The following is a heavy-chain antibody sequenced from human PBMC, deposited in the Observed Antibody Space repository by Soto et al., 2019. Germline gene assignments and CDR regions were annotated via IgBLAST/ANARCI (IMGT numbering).Heavy chain of an antibody. D-gene: IGHD4-17*01. CDR3: AKDLDTVSNAAFDI. CDR2: IRGSGGST. CDR1: GLTFSTYP. J-gene: IGHJ3*02. V-gene: IGHV3-23*01. Sequence: EVQLLESGGGLVQPGGSLRLSCAASGLTFSTYPMGWVRRAPGRGLEWVSAIRGSGGSTYYAASVKGRFTISRDNSKNTLYLQMNSLRAEDTAVYYCAKDLDTVSNAAFDIWGQGTMVTVSS.